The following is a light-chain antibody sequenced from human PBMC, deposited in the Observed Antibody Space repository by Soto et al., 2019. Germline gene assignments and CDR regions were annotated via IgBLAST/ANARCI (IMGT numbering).Light chain of an antibody. CDR1: QSVSSSY. Sequence: EIVLTQSPGTLSLSPGERATLSCRASQSVSSSYLAWYQQKPGQAPRLLIYGASSRATGIPDRFSGSGSGTEFTLTISRLELEDFAVYYCQQYGSSPQTFGQGTKVEIK. CDR2: GAS. CDR3: QQYGSSPQT. V-gene: IGKV3-20*01. J-gene: IGKJ1*01.